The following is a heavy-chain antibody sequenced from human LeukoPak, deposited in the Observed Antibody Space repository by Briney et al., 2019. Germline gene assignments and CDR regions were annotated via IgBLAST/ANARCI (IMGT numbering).Heavy chain of an antibody. CDR3: ATGYGSGSYYNFNY. J-gene: IGHJ4*02. CDR2: FDPEDGET. CDR1: GYTLTELP. D-gene: IGHD3-10*01. Sequence: ASVKVSCKVSGYTLTELPMHWVRQAPGKGLEWMGGFDPEDGETIYAQKFQGRVTMTEDTSTDTAYMELSSLRSEDTAVYYCATGYGSGSYYNFNYWGQGTLVTVSS. V-gene: IGHV1-24*01.